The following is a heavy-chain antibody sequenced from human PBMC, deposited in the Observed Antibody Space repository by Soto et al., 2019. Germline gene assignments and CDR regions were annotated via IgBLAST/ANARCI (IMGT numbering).Heavy chain of an antibody. Sequence: GGSLRLSCAASGFTFSDYYTSWIRQAPGKGLEWVSYISSSSSYTNYADSVKGRFTISRDNAKNSLYLQMNSLRAEDTAVYYCARDRPMTTVTDYYYYGMDVWGQGTTVTVSS. J-gene: IGHJ6*02. CDR1: GFTFSDYY. D-gene: IGHD4-4*01. V-gene: IGHV3-11*06. CDR2: ISSSSSYT. CDR3: ARDRPMTTVTDYYYYGMDV.